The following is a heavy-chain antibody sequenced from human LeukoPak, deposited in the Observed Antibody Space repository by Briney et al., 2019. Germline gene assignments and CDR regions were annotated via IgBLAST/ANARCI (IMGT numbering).Heavy chain of an antibody. J-gene: IGHJ4*02. V-gene: IGHV4-38-2*01. CDR1: GYSIANGYH. CDR2: IYQSGST. D-gene: IGHD4-11*01. Sequence: SETLSLTCSVPGYSIANGYHWAWVRQPPGQRLEWLGSIYQSGSTYDNLSLKSRLTMSVDTSKNQFSLTMRAVTAADTALYYCARSEINDYMRFWGQGILVTVSS. CDR3: ARSEINDYMRF.